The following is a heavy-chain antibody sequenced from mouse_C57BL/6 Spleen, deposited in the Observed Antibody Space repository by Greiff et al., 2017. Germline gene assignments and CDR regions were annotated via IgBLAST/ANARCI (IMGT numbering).Heavy chain of an antibody. V-gene: IGHV1-54*01. CDR1: GYAFTNYL. D-gene: IGHD3-3*01. CDR2: INPGSGGT. CDR3: ARRGTAPFAY. J-gene: IGHJ3*01. Sequence: VQLQQSGAELVRPGASVRVSCKASGYAFTNYLIEWVKQRPGQGLEWIGVINPGSGGTNYNEKFKGKGTLTADKSSSTAYMQLSSLTSADSAVFFCARRGTAPFAYWGQGTLVTVSA.